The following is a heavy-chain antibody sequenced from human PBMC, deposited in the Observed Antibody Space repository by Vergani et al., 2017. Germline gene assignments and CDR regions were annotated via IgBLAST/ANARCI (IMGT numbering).Heavy chain of an antibody. CDR2: ISSSSSYI. CDR3: AXSSYTDRGPKWVVAATRWFDP. Sequence: EVQLVESGGGLVKPGGSLRLSCAASGFTFSSYSMNWVRQAPGKGLEWVSSISSSSSYIYYADSVKGRFTISRDNAKNSLYLQMNSLRAEDTAVYYCAXSSYTDRGPKWVVAATRWFDPWGQGTLVTVSS. J-gene: IGHJ5*02. CDR1: GFTFSSYS. D-gene: IGHD2-15*01. V-gene: IGHV3-21*01.